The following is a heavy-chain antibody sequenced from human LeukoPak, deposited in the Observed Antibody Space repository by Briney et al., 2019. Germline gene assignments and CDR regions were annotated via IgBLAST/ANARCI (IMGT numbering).Heavy chain of an antibody. Sequence: GGSLRLSCAASGFTFSSYAMHWVRQAPGKGLEWVAVISYDGSNKYYADSVKGRFTISRDNSKNTLYLQMNSLRAEDTAVYYCARDLEVVGATASYWGQGTLVTVSS. J-gene: IGHJ4*02. D-gene: IGHD1-26*01. CDR1: GFTFSSYA. CDR2: ISYDGSNK. CDR3: ARDLEVVGATASY. V-gene: IGHV3-30*04.